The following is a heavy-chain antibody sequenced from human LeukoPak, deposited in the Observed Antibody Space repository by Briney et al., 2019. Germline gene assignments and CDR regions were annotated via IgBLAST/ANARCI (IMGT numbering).Heavy chain of an antibody. Sequence: GGSLRLSCAASGFTFSDYYMSWIRQAPGKGLEWVSYISSSGSTIYCADSVKGRFTISRDNAKNSLYLQMNSLRAEDTAVYYCARDDSSGYYAIDYWGQGTLVTVSS. V-gene: IGHV3-11*04. J-gene: IGHJ4*02. CDR2: ISSSGSTI. CDR1: GFTFSDYY. CDR3: ARDDSSGYYAIDY. D-gene: IGHD3-22*01.